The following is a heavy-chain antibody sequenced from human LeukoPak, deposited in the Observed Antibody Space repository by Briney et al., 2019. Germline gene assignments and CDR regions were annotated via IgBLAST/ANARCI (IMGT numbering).Heavy chain of an antibody. V-gene: IGHV3-7*01. CDR1: LCTFRSNW. CDR3: ASLSYARFDP. CDR2: IQPDGSEG. D-gene: IGHD3-16*01. Sequence: GGALSLSYVASLCTFRSNWMSWVRQAPGKGLEWVGNIQPDGSEGYPVHQVKGRFTISRDNATNSLVLQMNSPRVEDTAVYYSASLSYARFDPWGQGNLATVSS. J-gene: IGHJ5*02.